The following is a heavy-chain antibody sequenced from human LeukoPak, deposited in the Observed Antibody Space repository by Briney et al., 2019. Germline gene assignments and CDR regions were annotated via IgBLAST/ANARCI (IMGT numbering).Heavy chain of an antibody. V-gene: IGHV1-2*02. CDR2: INPNSGST. D-gene: IGHD3-10*01. CDR1: GYTFSDYY. Sequence: ASVKVSCKASGYTFSDYYMHWVRQAPGQGLEWMGWINPNSGSTNSAQKFQGRVTMTRDTSISTAYMELRGLRSGDMAVYYCARATLWFGELHGMDVWGQGTTVTVPS. J-gene: IGHJ6*02. CDR3: ARATLWFGELHGMDV.